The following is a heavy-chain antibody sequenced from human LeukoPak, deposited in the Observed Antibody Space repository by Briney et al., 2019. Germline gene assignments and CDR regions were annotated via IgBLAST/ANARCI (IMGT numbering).Heavy chain of an antibody. CDR3: AKGIAPSYYYFDY. Sequence: GGSLRLSCSASGFTFSSYAMSWVRQAPGKGLEWVSAISVSGGSTYYADSVKGRFTISRDNSKNTLYLKMNRLRAEDTAVYYCAKGIAPSYYYFDYWGQGTLVTVSS. CDR2: ISVSGGST. D-gene: IGHD2-15*01. CDR1: GFTFSSYA. V-gene: IGHV3-23*01. J-gene: IGHJ4*02.